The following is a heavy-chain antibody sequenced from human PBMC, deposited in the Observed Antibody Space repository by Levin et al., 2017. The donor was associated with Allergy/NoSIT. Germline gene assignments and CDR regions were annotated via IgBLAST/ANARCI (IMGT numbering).Heavy chain of an antibody. J-gene: IGHJ6*02. D-gene: IGHD3-16*01. Sequence: GGSLRLSCVASGFTFDDHAMHWVRQAPGKGLEWVSGITWNSDSLDYGDSVKGRFIISRDNAKNSLYLEMNSLKGEDTALYFSPRDRNYGHCYGREAWGQGTTVTVSS. CDR2: ITWNSDSL. CDR1: GFTFDDHA. CDR3: PRDRNYGHCYGREA. V-gene: IGHV3-9*01.